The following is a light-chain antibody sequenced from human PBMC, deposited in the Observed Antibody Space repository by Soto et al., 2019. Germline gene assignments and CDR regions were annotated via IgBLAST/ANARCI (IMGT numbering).Light chain of an antibody. Sequence: IVLTQSPGTLSLSPGERATLPCRASQSVKSSYLAWYQHKPGQAPRLLIYGTSSRATGIPDRFSGSGSGTDFTLTIRRLEPEDFAVYYCQQYGSSITFGQGTRLEN. CDR1: QSVKSSY. CDR2: GTS. V-gene: IGKV3-20*01. J-gene: IGKJ5*01. CDR3: QQYGSSIT.